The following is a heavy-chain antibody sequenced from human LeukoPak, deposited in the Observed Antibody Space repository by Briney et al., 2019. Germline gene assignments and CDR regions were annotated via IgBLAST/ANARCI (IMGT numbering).Heavy chain of an antibody. Sequence: GASVKVSCKASGYTFTGYYMHWVRQAPGQGLEWMGWINPNSGGTNYAQKFQGGVTMTRDTSISTAYMELSRLRSDDTAVYYCARDPPAAITYYGMDVWGQGTTVTVSS. CDR1: GYTFTGYY. V-gene: IGHV1-2*02. CDR3: ARDPPAAITYYGMDV. D-gene: IGHD2-2*01. CDR2: INPNSGGT. J-gene: IGHJ6*02.